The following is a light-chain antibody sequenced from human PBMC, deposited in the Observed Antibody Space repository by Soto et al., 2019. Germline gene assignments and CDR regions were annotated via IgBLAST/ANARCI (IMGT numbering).Light chain of an antibody. CDR1: QSVSSSY. Sequence: EIVLTQSPGTLSLSPGERATLSCRASQSVSSSYLAWYQQKPGQAPMLLIYGASSSATGIPDRFSGSGSGTDFTLTISRLDPEDFAVYYCQQYDTSHTFGGGTKVEIK. J-gene: IGKJ4*01. CDR2: GAS. V-gene: IGKV3-20*01. CDR3: QQYDTSHT.